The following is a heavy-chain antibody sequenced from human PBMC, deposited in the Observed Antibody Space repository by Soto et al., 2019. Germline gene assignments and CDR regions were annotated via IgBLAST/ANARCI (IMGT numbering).Heavy chain of an antibody. CDR3: ARGGAVVVPGAVDRHNWFDP. CDR2: VIPILGMA. V-gene: IGHV1-69*02. Sequence: QVQLVQSGAEVKKPGSSVKVSCEASGGTFSSYSFSWVRQAPGQGLEWMGRVIPILGMANYAQKFQGRVTITADKSTSTVDMELGSLRSEDTAVYYCARGGAVVVPGAVDRHNWFDPWGQGTLVTVSS. D-gene: IGHD2-2*01. CDR1: GGTFSSYS. J-gene: IGHJ5*02.